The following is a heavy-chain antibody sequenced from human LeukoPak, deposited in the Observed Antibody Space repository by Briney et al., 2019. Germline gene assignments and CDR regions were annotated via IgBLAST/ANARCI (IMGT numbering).Heavy chain of an antibody. CDR1: GFSFISYG. Sequence: GSLLLSCAASGFSFISYGMHCVRQAPGKGLEWVSSISSSSSNIYYADSVKGRFTISRDNAKNALYLQMNSLRAEDTAVYYCARYVDTAMVLSFDYWGQGTLVTVSS. CDR2: ISSSSSNI. D-gene: IGHD5-18*01. V-gene: IGHV3-21*01. CDR3: ARYVDTAMVLSFDY. J-gene: IGHJ4*02.